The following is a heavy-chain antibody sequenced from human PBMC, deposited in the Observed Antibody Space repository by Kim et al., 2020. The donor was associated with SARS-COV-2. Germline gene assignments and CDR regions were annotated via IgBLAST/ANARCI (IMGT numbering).Heavy chain of an antibody. D-gene: IGHD3-22*01. CDR2: IYHSGST. J-gene: IGHJ3*02. V-gene: IGHV4-38-2*02. CDR3: ARADYYDSSGYLKGDDAFDI. Sequence: SETLSLTCTVSGYSISSGYYWGWIRQPPGKGLEWIGSIYHSGSTYYNPSLKSRVTISVDTSKNQFSLKLSSVTAADTAVYYCARADYYDSSGYLKGDDAFDIWGQGTMVTVSS. CDR1: GYSISSGYY.